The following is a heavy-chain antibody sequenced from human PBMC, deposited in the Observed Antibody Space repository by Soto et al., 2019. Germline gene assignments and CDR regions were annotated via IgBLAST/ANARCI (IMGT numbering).Heavy chain of an antibody. CDR1: GVSISSSSYS. V-gene: IGHV4-39*02. CDR3: ARRGGYCSGATCYGFYGMDV. CDR2: IYYTGNT. D-gene: IGHD2-15*01. J-gene: IGHJ6*02. Sequence: SETLSLTCTVSGVSISSSSYSWGWVRQPPGKGLEWIATIYYTGNTYYNPSLMSRLTISVDTSKNHFSLKVNSVTAADMGVYYCARRGGYCSGATCYGFYGMDVWGHGTTVT.